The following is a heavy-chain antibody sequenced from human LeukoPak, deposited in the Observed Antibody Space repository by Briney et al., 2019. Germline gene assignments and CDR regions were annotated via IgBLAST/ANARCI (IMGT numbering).Heavy chain of an antibody. V-gene: IGHV3-23*01. D-gene: IGHD2-15*01. Sequence: GGSLRLSCAASGFTFSSYAMSWVRRAPGKGLEWVSAISGSGGSTYYADSVKGRFTISRDNSKNTLYLQMNSLRAEDTAVYYCAKDEGDIVVVVAAYYFDYWGQGTLVTVSS. CDR3: AKDEGDIVVVVAAYYFDY. CDR2: ISGSGGST. J-gene: IGHJ4*02. CDR1: GFTFSSYA.